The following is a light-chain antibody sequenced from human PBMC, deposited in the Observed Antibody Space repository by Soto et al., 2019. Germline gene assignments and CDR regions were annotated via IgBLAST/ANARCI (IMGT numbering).Light chain of an antibody. CDR1: QSVSDN. Sequence: EIVMTHSPVTLSVSPGERATPSCRASQSVSDNLAWYQQKPGQAPRLLFYGASTRATDIPDRFSGSGSGTDFTLTISRLEPEDFAVYYCQQYGSSPWTFGQGTKVDIK. V-gene: IGKV3-20*01. CDR3: QQYGSSPWT. CDR2: GAS. J-gene: IGKJ1*01.